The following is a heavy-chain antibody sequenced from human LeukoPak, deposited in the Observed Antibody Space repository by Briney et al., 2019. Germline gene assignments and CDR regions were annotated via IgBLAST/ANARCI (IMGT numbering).Heavy chain of an antibody. Sequence: GRSLRLSCAASGFIYAMNWVRQAPGKGLEWVSGISWNSGRIGYADSVKGRFTISRDNAKNSLYLQMNSLRPEDTALYYCAKDFGPRSSADYDILTGYIATPYFDYWGQGTLVTVSS. D-gene: IGHD3-9*01. V-gene: IGHV3-9*01. CDR2: ISWNSGRI. CDR1: GFIYA. CDR3: AKDFGPRSSADYDILTGYIATPYFDY. J-gene: IGHJ4*02.